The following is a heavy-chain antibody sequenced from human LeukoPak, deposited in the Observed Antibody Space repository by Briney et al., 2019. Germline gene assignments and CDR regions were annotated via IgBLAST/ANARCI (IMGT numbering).Heavy chain of an antibody. Sequence: SVKVSCKASGGTFSSYAISWVRQAPGQGLEWMGGIIPIFGTANYAQKFQGRVTITADESTSTAYMELSSLRSEDTAVYYCARSTDYDFWSGYDSPNPIDYWGQGTLVTVSS. CDR1: GGTFSSYA. V-gene: IGHV1-69*13. CDR3: ARSTDYDFWSGYDSPNPIDY. D-gene: IGHD3-3*01. J-gene: IGHJ4*02. CDR2: IIPIFGTA.